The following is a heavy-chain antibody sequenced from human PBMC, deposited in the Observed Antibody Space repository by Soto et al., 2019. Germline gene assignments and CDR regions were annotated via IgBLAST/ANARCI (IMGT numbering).Heavy chain of an antibody. CDR1: GFTFSSYS. J-gene: IGHJ6*02. Sequence: EVQLVESGGGLVKPGGSLRLSCAASGFTFSSYSMNWVRQAPGKGLEWVSSISSSSSYIYYADSVKGRSTISRDNAKNSLYLQMNSLRAEDTAVYYCARDRRRGYSGYDYYYGMDVWGQGTTVTVSS. CDR2: ISSSSSYI. D-gene: IGHD5-12*01. CDR3: ARDRRRGYSGYDYYYGMDV. V-gene: IGHV3-21*01.